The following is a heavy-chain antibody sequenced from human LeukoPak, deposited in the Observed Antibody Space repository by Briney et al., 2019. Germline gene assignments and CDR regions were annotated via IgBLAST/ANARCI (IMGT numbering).Heavy chain of an antibody. D-gene: IGHD2-8*01. Sequence: KPSETLSLXCTVSGGSISSYYWSWIRQPAGKGLEWIGRIYTSGSTNYNPSLKSRVTMSVDTSKKHLSLKLNTVTAADTAVYYCARLNGDGFDIWGQGTKVTVSS. CDR1: GGSISSYY. J-gene: IGHJ3*02. CDR3: ARLNGDGFDI. V-gene: IGHV4-4*07. CDR2: IYTSGST.